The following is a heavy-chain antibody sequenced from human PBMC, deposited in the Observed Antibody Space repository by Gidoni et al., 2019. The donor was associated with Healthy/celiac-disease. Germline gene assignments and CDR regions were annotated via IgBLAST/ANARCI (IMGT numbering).Heavy chain of an antibody. CDR2: IWYDGSNK. CDR1: GFTFSRYG. D-gene: IGHD1-1*01. Sequence: QVQLVESGGGVVQPGRSLRLSCAASGFTFSRYGMHWVRQAPGKGLEWVAVIWYDGSNKYYADSVKGRFTISRDNSKNTLYLQMNSLRAEDTAVYYCARDVANGLGAFDIWGQGTMVTVSS. V-gene: IGHV3-33*01. CDR3: ARDVANGLGAFDI. J-gene: IGHJ3*02.